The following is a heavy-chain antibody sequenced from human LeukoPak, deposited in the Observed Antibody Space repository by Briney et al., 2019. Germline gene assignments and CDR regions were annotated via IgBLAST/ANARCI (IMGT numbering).Heavy chain of an antibody. CDR3: ARVGAPRVDY. CDR1: GGSFSGYY. D-gene: IGHD3-10*01. Sequence: SETLSLTCAVYGGSFSGYYWSWIRQPPGKGLEWIGEINHSGSTNYNPSLKSRVTISVDTSKNQFSLKLSSVTAADTAVYYCARVGAPRVDYWGQGTLVTVFS. CDR2: INHSGST. V-gene: IGHV4-34*01. J-gene: IGHJ4*02.